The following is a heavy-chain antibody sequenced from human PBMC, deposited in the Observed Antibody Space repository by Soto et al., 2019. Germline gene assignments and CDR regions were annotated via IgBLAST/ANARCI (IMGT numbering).Heavy chain of an antibody. J-gene: IGHJ4*02. CDR3: ARDQRDSLYGYSGICPLAY. V-gene: IGHV3-33*01. CDR2: IWYDGSNK. D-gene: IGHD6-13*01. Sequence: GGSLRLSCAASGFTFSSYGMHWVRQAPGKGLERVAVIWYDGSNKYYADSVQGRFTISRDNSKNTLNLQMNSLRAEDTAVYYCARDQRDSLYGYSGICPLAYLGQGTLGTVS. CDR1: GFTFSSYG.